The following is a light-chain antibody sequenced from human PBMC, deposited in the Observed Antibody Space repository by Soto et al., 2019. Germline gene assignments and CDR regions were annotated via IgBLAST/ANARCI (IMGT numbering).Light chain of an antibody. CDR2: DVS. CDR1: SRDVGYYNY. Sequence: QSALTQPASVSGSPGQSITISCTGTSRDVGYYNYVSWYQQNPGKAPKLMIYDVSNRPSGVSKRFSGSKSGNTASLTISGLQAEDEADYYCSSYTSSSTMVFGGGTKLTVL. CDR3: SSYTSSSTMV. V-gene: IGLV2-14*01. J-gene: IGLJ2*01.